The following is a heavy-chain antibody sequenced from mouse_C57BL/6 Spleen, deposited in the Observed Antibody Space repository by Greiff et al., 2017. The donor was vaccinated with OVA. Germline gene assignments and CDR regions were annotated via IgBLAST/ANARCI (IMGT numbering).Heavy chain of an antibody. CDR2: IHPSDSDT. CDR1: GYTFTSYW. V-gene: IGHV1-74*01. J-gene: IGHJ3*01. D-gene: IGHD1-1*01. Sequence: VQLQQPGAELVKPGASVKVSCKASGYTFTSYWMHWVKQRPGQGLEWIGRIHPSDSDTNYNQKFKGKATLTVDKSSSTAYMQLSSLTSEDSAVYYCATPLITTVVATGAYWGQGTLVTVSA. CDR3: ATPLITTVVATGAY.